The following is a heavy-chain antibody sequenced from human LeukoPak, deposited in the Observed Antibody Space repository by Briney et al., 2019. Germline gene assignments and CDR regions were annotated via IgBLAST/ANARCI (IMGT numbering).Heavy chain of an antibody. CDR3: ASGNIVVVPAAGVDNWFDP. Sequence: SVKVSCKASGGTFSSYAISWVRQAPGQGLEWMGRIIPIFGTANYAQKFQGRVTITADKSTSTAYMELSSLRSEDTAVYYCASGNIVVVPAAGVDNWFDPWGQGTLVTVSS. CDR1: GGTFSSYA. J-gene: IGHJ5*02. D-gene: IGHD2-2*01. CDR2: IIPIFGTA. V-gene: IGHV1-69*06.